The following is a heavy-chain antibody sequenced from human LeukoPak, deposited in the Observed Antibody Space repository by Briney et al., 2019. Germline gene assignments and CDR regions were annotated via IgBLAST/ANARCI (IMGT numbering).Heavy chain of an antibody. CDR3: ARVKESSGGRMISGRFLDYKYYYMDV. D-gene: IGHD2-15*01. CDR1: GGSIRGYS. J-gene: IGHJ6*03. V-gene: IGHV4-59*01. CDR2: IHHSRST. Sequence: SETLSLTCTVSGGSIRGYSWSWIRQPPGSGLEWIGYIHHSRSTNYNPSLKSRVTVSVDTSKNQFSLILSSVTDADTAMYYCARVKESSGGRMISGRFLDYKYYYMDVWGKGTTVTVSS.